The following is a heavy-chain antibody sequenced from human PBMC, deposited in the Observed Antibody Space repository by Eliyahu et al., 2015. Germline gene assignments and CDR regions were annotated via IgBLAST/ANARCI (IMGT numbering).Heavy chain of an antibody. CDR2: IIPVFDST. Sequence: QVQLVQSGAEEKKPGSSVKISCKTSGDTFSGYSFNWARQAPGQGFEWMGGIIPVFDSTNYAENFQGRITITADESTSTVYMELSHLRLDDTAVYYCASGFCSGSGCWSFYFYGMDVWGQGTAVTVSS. D-gene: IGHD2-15*01. CDR1: GDTFSGYS. V-gene: IGHV1-69*01. J-gene: IGHJ6*02. CDR3: ASGFCSGSGCWSFYFYGMDV.